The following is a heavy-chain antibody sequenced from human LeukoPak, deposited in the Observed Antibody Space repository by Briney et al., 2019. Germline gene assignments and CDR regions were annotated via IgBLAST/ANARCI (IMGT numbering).Heavy chain of an antibody. D-gene: IGHD6-19*01. V-gene: IGHV4-39*07. CDR1: GGSISSSSYY. Sequence: PSETLSLTCTVSGGSISSSSYYWGWIRQPPGKGLEWIGSIYYSGSTYYNPSLKSRVTISVDTSKNQFSLKVSSVTAADTAVYYCAKEQWLVTPYFDYWGQGTLVTVSS. J-gene: IGHJ4*02. CDR2: IYYSGST. CDR3: AKEQWLVTPYFDY.